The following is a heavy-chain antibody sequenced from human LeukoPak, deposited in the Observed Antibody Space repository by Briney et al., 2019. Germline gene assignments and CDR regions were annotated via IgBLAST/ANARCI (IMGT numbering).Heavy chain of an antibody. Sequence: PSETLSLTCGVYGGSFSGYSWSWIRQSPGKGLEWIAEINHSGSTTYNPSFKSRVPISVDTSKVWFSLKVTSVTAGDTVVYYCARGIDSWWPFDQWGQGPLVTVS. CDR3: ARGIDSWWPFDQ. CDR1: GGSFSGYS. CDR2: INHSGST. V-gene: IGHV4-34*01. D-gene: IGHD2-15*01. J-gene: IGHJ4*02.